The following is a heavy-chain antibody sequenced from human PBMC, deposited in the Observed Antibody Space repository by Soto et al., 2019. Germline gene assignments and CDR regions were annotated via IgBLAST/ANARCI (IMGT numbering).Heavy chain of an antibody. J-gene: IGHJ4*02. CDR3: ARDRDYGDHEGDY. CDR1: GFTFSSYS. CDR2: ISSSSSTI. D-gene: IGHD4-17*01. V-gene: IGHV3-48*01. Sequence: GGSLRLSCAASGFTFSSYSMNWVRQAPGKGLEWVSYISSSSSTIYYADSVKGRFTISRDNAKNSLYLQMNSLRAEDTAVYYCARDRDYGDHEGDYWGQGTLVTVSS.